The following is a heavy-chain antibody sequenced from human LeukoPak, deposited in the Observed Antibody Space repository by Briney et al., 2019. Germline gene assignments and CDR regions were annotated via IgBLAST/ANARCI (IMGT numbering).Heavy chain of an antibody. D-gene: IGHD2-21*02. CDR1: GGSISSGDYY. CDR3: AREYCGGDCYLDY. CDR2: IYYSEST. Sequence: SETLSLTCTVSGGSISSGDYYWSWIRQPPGKGLEWIGYIYYSESTYYNPSLKSRVTISVDTSKNQFSLKLSSVTAADTAVYYCAREYCGGDCYLDYWGQGTLVTVSS. J-gene: IGHJ4*02. V-gene: IGHV4-30-4*01.